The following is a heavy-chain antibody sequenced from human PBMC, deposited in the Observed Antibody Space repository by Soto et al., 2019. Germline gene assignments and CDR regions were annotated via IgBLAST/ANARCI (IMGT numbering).Heavy chain of an antibody. J-gene: IGHJ3*02. D-gene: IGHD3-10*02. CDR3: AHRNSRMFAFDI. Sequence: QITLKESGPTLVKPTQTLTLTCTFSGFSLTIVGMGVGWIRQPPGKALDWLGIIYWDDDKRYSPSLNGRVTFIKDTSKNQVVLTMTNMDPVDTATYYCAHRNSRMFAFDIWGQGTLVTVSS. CDR1: GFSLTIVGMG. CDR2: IYWDDDK. V-gene: IGHV2-5*02.